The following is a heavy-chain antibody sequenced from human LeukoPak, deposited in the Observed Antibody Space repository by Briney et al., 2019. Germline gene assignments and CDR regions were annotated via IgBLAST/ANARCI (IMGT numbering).Heavy chain of an antibody. Sequence: PSETLSLTCTVSGGSISSGSYYWRWIRQHPGKGLEWIGYINFSGSADYNPSLKSRVAISVGTSKNQFSLKLSSVTAADTAVYYCAKGDDYDILTGYPATDYFDYWGQGTLVTVSS. CDR2: INFSGSA. J-gene: IGHJ4*02. CDR3: AKGDDYDILTGYPATDYFDY. V-gene: IGHV4-31*03. CDR1: GGSISSGSYY. D-gene: IGHD3-9*01.